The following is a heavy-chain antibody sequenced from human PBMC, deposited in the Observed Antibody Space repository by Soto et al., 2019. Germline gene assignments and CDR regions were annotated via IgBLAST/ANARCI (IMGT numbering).Heavy chain of an antibody. J-gene: IGHJ6*03. Sequence: QVQLVQSGAEVKKPGASVKVSCKASGYTFTSYGISWVRQAPGQGRAWMGWISVYNGNTNYEQKLQGRVTMNADTSTSTAYMELSSLRSYHTAVYYCASSPTVVVSAATNSAYYYYYYMDVWGKGTTVTVSS. D-gene: IGHD2-2*01. CDR2: ISVYNGNT. V-gene: IGHV1-18*01. CDR1: GYTFTSYG. CDR3: ASSPTVVVSAATNSAYYYYYYMDV.